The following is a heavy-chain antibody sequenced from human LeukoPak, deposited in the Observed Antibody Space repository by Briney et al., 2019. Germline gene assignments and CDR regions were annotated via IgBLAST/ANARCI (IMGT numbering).Heavy chain of an antibody. Sequence: PGGSLRLSCAASGFTFSDYYMNWIRQAPGKGLEWVSYISSSGSTIYYADSVKGRFTISRDNAKNPLYLQMNSLRAEDTAVYYCAREIRGYSYFDYWGQGTLVTVSS. CDR2: ISSSGSTI. D-gene: IGHD1-26*01. CDR1: GFTFSDYY. V-gene: IGHV3-11*01. J-gene: IGHJ4*02. CDR3: AREIRGYSYFDY.